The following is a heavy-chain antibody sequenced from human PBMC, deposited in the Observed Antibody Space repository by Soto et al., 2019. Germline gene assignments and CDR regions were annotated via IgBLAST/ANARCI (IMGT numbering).Heavy chain of an antibody. Sequence: QVQLVESGGGVVQPGRSLRLSCGASGFKFSTYGMHWVRQAPGKGLEWVAVISYDGNNKDYADSVKGRFTISRDNSKNTPYLQMNSLRAEDTAVYYCAKGLVGYVFGVQDYYFGMDVWGQGTTVAVSS. CDR2: ISYDGNNK. V-gene: IGHV3-30*18. J-gene: IGHJ6*02. CDR3: AKGLVGYVFGVQDYYFGMDV. CDR1: GFKFSTYG. D-gene: IGHD1-26*01.